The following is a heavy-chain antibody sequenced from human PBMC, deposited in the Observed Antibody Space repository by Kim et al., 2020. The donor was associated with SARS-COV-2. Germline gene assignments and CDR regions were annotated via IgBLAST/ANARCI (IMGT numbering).Heavy chain of an antibody. D-gene: IGHD4-17*01. CDR3: ARAATTVTTMFDY. J-gene: IGHJ4*02. Sequence: YNRSLMSRVTISVDTSKTQFSLKLSSVTAAHTAVYYCARAATTVTTMFDYWGQGTLVTVSS. V-gene: IGHV4-59*01.